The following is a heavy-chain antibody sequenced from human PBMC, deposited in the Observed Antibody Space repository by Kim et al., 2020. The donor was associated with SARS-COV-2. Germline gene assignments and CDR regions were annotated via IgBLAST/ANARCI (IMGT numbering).Heavy chain of an antibody. J-gene: IGHJ4*02. CDR1: GFSLSTSGVG. CDR3: AHRTGVDTAMADFDY. Sequence: SGPTLVKPTQTLTLTCTFSGFSLSTSGVGVGWIRQPPGKALEWLALIYWDDDKRYSPSLKSRLTITKDTSKNQVVLTMTNMDPVDTATYYCAHRTGVDTAMADFDYWGQGTLVTVSS. CDR2: IYWDDDK. D-gene: IGHD5-18*01. V-gene: IGHV2-5*02.